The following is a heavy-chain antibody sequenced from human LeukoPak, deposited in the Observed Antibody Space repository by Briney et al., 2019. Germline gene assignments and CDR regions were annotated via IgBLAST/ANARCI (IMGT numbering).Heavy chain of an antibody. J-gene: IGHJ4*02. CDR1: GYTFTDYY. CDR3: ATVEYSYGPPPDY. Sequence: ASVKISCKVSGYTFTDYYMHWVQQAPGKGLEWMGLVDPEDGETIYAEKFQGRVTITADTSTDTPHKALSHLRSEDTPWDSCATVEYSYGPPPDYWGQGCLVTV. CDR2: VDPEDGET. D-gene: IGHD5-18*01. V-gene: IGHV1-69-2*01.